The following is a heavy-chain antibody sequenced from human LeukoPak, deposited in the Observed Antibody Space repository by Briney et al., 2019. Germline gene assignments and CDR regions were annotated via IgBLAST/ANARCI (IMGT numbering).Heavy chain of an antibody. V-gene: IGHV4-4*07. CDR2: IYTSGST. J-gene: IGHJ3*02. CDR1: GGSISSYY. Sequence: SETLSLTCTVSGGSISSYYWSWIRQPAGKGLEWIGRIYTSGSTNYNPSLKSRVTMSVDTSKNQFSLKLSSVTAADTAVYYCASGGTHYDYVWGSYSPHAFDIWGQGTMVTVSS. CDR3: ASGGTHYDYVWGSYSPHAFDI. D-gene: IGHD3-16*01.